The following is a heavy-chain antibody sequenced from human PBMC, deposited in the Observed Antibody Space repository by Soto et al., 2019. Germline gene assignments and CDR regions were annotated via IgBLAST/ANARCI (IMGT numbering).Heavy chain of an antibody. CDR2: IYPGDSDT. Sequence: GESLKISCKGSGYRFTNYWIGWVRQMPGKGLEWMGVIYPGDSDTRYSPSFQGQVTISADKSISTAYLQWSSLKASGTAIYYCASTDVVSTIDDGRDAFDIWGQGTMVTVSS. V-gene: IGHV5-51*01. CDR1: GYRFTNYW. D-gene: IGHD2-21*01. J-gene: IGHJ3*02. CDR3: ASTDVVSTIDDGRDAFDI.